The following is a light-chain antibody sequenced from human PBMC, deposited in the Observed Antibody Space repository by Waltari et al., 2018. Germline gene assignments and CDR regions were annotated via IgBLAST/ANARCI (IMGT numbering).Light chain of an antibody. V-gene: IGLV1-44*01. CDR1: GSHVGGNP. CDR3: ATWDDSLKGVV. Sequence: QSVLTQPPPASGTPGQRVTILCSGGGSHVGGNPGNGYRHLPGKAPALVIYSNNHRPSGVPDRFSGFKSVTSASLAISGLQSEDEADYYCATWDDSLKGVVFGGGTKLAVL. CDR2: SNN. J-gene: IGLJ2*01.